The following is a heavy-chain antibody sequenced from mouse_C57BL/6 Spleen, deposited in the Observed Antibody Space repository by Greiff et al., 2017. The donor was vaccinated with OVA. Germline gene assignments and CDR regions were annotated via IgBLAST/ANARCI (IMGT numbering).Heavy chain of an antibody. CDR3: TREYYGSEETWFAY. Sequence: DVMLVESGEGLVKPGGSLKLSCAASGFTFSSYAMSWVRQTPEKRLEWVAYISSGGDYIYYADTVKGRFTISRDNARNTLYLQMSSLKSEDTAMYYCTREYYGSEETWFAYWGQGTLVTVSA. CDR1: GFTFSSYA. V-gene: IGHV5-9-1*02. J-gene: IGHJ3*01. CDR2: ISSGGDYI. D-gene: IGHD1-1*01.